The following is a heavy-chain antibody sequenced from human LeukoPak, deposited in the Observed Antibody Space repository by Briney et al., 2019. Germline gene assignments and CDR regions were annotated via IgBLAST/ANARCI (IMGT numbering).Heavy chain of an antibody. V-gene: IGHV4-59*12. CDR2: IYSSGST. CDR3: AREGTSGGLNWLDP. Sequence: PSETLSLTCTVSGGSISSYYWSWIRQPPGKGLEWIGYIYSSGSTNYNPSLKSRVTMSVDTSKNQFSLRLSSVNAADTAVYFCAREGTSGGLNWLDPWGQGTLVTVSS. J-gene: IGHJ5*02. CDR1: GGSISSYY. D-gene: IGHD3-10*01.